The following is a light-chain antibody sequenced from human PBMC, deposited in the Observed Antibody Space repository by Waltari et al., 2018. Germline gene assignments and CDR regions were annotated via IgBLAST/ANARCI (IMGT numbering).Light chain of an antibody. CDR3: QQYGSSPPLT. Sequence: EIVLTQSPGTLSLSPGEGATPSCRASQSVSSRSLAWYQQKPGQAPRLLIFGASNRVTGIPDRFSGSGAGTDFTLTINRLEPEDFAVYYCQQYGSSPPLTFGGGTKVEIK. J-gene: IGKJ4*01. CDR2: GAS. V-gene: IGKV3-20*01. CDR1: QSVSSRS.